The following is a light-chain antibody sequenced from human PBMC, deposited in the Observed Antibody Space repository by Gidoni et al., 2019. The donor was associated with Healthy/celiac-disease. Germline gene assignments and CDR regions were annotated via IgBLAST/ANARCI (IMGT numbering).Light chain of an antibody. V-gene: IGKV1-9*01. CDR3: QQLNSTPVT. J-gene: IGKJ3*01. CDR2: AAS. Sequence: DIQLTQSPSFLSASVGDRVTITCRASQGISSYLAWYQQKPGKAPKLLFYAASTLQSGVPSRFSGSGSGTEFTLTISSLQPEDFATYYCQQLNSTPVTFGPGTKVDIK. CDR1: QGISSY.